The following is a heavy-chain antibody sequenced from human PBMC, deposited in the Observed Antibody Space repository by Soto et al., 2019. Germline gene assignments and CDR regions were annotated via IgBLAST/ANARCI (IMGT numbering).Heavy chain of an antibody. Sequence: SETLSLTCTVSGGSFTSNNWWTWVRQPPGQGLEWIGEIYRTGSTNYNPSLKSRVTISLDKSENQFSLKVTSLTAADTAVYYCASRDPGTSVDYWGQGTLVTVS. CDR2: IYRTGST. D-gene: IGHD1-7*01. J-gene: IGHJ4*02. V-gene: IGHV4-4*02. CDR1: GGSFTSNNW. CDR3: ASRDPGTSVDY.